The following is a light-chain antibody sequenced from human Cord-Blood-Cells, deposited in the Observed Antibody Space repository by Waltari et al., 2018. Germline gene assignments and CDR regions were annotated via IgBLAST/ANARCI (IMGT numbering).Light chain of an antibody. V-gene: IGLV3-1*01. CDR2: QDS. CDR1: TLGDKY. Sequence: SYELTQPPSVSVSPGQNASIHCPGDTLGDKYACWYQQKPGQSPVLVIYQDSKRPSGIPERFSGSNSGNTATLTISGTQAMDEADYYCQAWDSSTFYVFGTGTKVTVL. J-gene: IGLJ1*01. CDR3: QAWDSSTFYV.